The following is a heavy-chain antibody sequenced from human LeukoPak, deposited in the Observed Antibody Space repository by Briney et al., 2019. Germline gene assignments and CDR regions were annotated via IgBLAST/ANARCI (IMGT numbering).Heavy chain of an antibody. Sequence: SVKVSCKASGGTFSIYTISWVRQAPGQGLEWMGRIIPIFGTANYAQKFQGRVTITTDESTSTAYMELSSVSSEDTAVYYCASRCSSWSYDAFDNWGQGPMVTVSS. D-gene: IGHD6-13*01. CDR1: GGTFSIYT. CDR3: ASRCSSWSYDAFDN. J-gene: IGHJ3*02. CDR2: IIPIFGTA. V-gene: IGHV1-69*05.